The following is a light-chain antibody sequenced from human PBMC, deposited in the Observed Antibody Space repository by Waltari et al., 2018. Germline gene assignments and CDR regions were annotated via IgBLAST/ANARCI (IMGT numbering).Light chain of an antibody. J-gene: IGLJ3*02. CDR1: SSDVGAYNY. V-gene: IGLV2-14*01. CDR3: SSYTTSSTLGV. Sequence: QSALTQPASVSGSPGQSITISCTGTSSDVGAYNYVSWYQHHPGKAPKVMIYEVSNRPAGVSNSSSGAKPANTASLTISGLQAEDEADYYCSSYTTSSTLGVFGGGTKLTVL. CDR2: EVS.